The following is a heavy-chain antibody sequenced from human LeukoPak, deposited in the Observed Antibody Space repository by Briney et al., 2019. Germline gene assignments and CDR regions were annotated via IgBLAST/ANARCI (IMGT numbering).Heavy chain of an antibody. CDR2: IYYSGST. CDR1: GGSISSYY. CDR3: ARRGQGSNPDY. D-gene: IGHD6-13*01. V-gene: IGHV4-59*08. J-gene: IGHJ4*02. Sequence: SETLSLTCTVSGGSISSYYWSWIRQPAGKGLEWIGYIYYSGSTNYNPSLRSRVTISVDMSKNQFSLKLNSVTAADTAVYYCARRGQGSNPDYWGQGTLVTVSS.